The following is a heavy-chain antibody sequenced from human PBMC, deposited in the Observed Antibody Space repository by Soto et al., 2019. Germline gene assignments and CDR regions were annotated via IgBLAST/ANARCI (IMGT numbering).Heavy chain of an antibody. V-gene: IGHV3-53*01. CDR1: GFAVSCKY. CDR3: VQTTGWPGFDF. D-gene: IGHD6-19*01. Sequence: EVQLVESGGGLIQPGGSLRLSCAASGFAVSCKYMTWVRQAPGKGLEWVSVIYGGGTTYYADSVKGRFTISRDTSKNTLYLQMNSLRAEDTAVYYCVQTTGWPGFDFWGQGTLVTVSS. J-gene: IGHJ4*02. CDR2: IYGGGTT.